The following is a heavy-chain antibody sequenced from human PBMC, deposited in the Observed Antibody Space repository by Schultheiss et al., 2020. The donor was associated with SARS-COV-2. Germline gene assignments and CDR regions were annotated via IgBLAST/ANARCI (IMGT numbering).Heavy chain of an antibody. CDR2: ISYDGSNK. Sequence: GGSLRLSCAASGFTFSSYGMHWVRQAPGKGLEWVAVISYDGSNKYYADSVKGRFTISRDNSKNTLYLQMNSLRAEDTAVYYCARLYSSSGGMDVWGQGTTVTVSS. CDR3: ARLYSSSGGMDV. V-gene: IGHV3-33*05. J-gene: IGHJ6*02. CDR1: GFTFSSYG. D-gene: IGHD6-6*01.